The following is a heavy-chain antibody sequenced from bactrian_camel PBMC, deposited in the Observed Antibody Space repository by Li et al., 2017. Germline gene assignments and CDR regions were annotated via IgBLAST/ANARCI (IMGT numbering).Heavy chain of an antibody. D-gene: IGHD2*01. Sequence: HVQLVESGGGVVQPGGSLRLSCVASGLPFSSFFMSWVRQAPGKGLEWVSTITLDGTTQYSDFAKGRFTISRDNDKNLVYLQMNSLKPEDTAMYYCAARFQGGFGLGGLCTDVLGDFPYWGQGTQVTVSS. V-gene: IGHV3-2*01. CDR2: TITLDGTT. CDR1: GLPFSSFF. J-gene: IGHJ4*01. CDR3: AARFQGGFGLGGLCTDVLGDFPY.